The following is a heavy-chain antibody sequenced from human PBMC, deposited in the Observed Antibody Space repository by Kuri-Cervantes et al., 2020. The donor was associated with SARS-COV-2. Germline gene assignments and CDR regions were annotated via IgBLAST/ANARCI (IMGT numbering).Heavy chain of an antibody. CDR1: GFTFSSYG. J-gene: IGHJ6*03. CDR2: IWYDGSNK. V-gene: IGHV3-33*01. CDR3: AGDLVVSSGWDYYMDV. D-gene: IGHD6-19*01. Sequence: GESLKISCAASGFTFSSYGMHWVRQAPGKGLEWVAVIWYDGSNKYYADSVKGRFTISRDNSKNTRYLQMNSLRAEDTAVYYCAGDLVVSSGWDYYMDVWGKGTTVTVSS.